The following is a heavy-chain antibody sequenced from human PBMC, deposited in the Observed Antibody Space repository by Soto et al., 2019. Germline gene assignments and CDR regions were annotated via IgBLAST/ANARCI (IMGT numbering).Heavy chain of an antibody. D-gene: IGHD6-13*01. CDR2: ISGGGGDT. Sequence: EVQLLESGGGLVQPGGSLRLSCAASGFSYNSYALNWVRQAPGKGLEWVSSISGGGGDTSYADSVRGRFTISRDNSRSTLYLQMNSLRADDAAVYYCVRIVTWYSEAYYWGQGILVIFSS. CDR3: VRIVTWYSEAYY. V-gene: IGHV3-23*01. CDR1: GFSYNSYA. J-gene: IGHJ4*02.